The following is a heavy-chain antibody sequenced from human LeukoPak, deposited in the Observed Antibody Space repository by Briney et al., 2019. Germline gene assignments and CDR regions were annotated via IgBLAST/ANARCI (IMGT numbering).Heavy chain of an antibody. J-gene: IGHJ4*02. CDR2: IYTSGST. CDR1: GDSISSYY. Sequence: PSETLSLTCTVSGDSISSYYWSWIRQPAGKGLEWIGRIYTSGSTNYNPSLKSRVTMSVDTSKNQFSLKLSSLTAADTAVYYCARGYCSGGNCYYFDYWGQGTLVTVSS. D-gene: IGHD2-15*01. V-gene: IGHV4-4*07. CDR3: ARGYCSGGNCYYFDY.